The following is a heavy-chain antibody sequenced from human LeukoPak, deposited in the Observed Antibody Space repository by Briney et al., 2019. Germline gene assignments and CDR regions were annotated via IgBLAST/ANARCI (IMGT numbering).Heavy chain of an antibody. CDR3: ASDDLYCSGGSCYSRGFDY. J-gene: IGHJ4*02. CDR1: GGSFSGYY. Sequence: SETLSLTCAVYGGSFSGYYWSWIRQPPGKGLEWIGEINHSGSTNYNPSLKSRVTISVDTSKNRFSLKLSSVTAADTAVYYCASDDLYCSGGSCYSRGFDYWGQGTLVTVSS. D-gene: IGHD2-15*01. V-gene: IGHV4-34*01. CDR2: INHSGST.